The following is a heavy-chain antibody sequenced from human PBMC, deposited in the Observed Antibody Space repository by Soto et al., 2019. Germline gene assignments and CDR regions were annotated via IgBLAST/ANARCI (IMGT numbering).Heavy chain of an antibody. J-gene: IGHJ6*02. Sequence: PGGSLRLSCAASGFTFSSYGMHWVRQAPGKGLEWVAVIWYDGSNKYYADSVKGRFTISRDNSKNTLYLQMNSLRAEDTAVYYCARGAITMVRGGHYGMDVWGQGSTVTVAS. CDR2: IWYDGSNK. V-gene: IGHV3-33*01. CDR1: GFTFSSYG. CDR3: ARGAITMVRGGHYGMDV. D-gene: IGHD3-10*01.